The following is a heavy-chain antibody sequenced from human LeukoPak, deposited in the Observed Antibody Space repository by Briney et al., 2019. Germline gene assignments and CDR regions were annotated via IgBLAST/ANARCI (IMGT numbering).Heavy chain of an antibody. V-gene: IGHV4-4*02. J-gene: IGHJ4*02. D-gene: IGHD6-19*01. CDR2: IYHSGST. CDR3: ASHHSSGWYDYFDY. CDR1: GGSISSSNW. Sequence: PSGTLSLTCAVSGGSISSSNWWSWVRQPPGKGLEWIGYIYHSGSTYYNPSLKSRVTISVDRSKNQFSLKLSSVTAADTAVYYCASHHSSGWYDYFDYWGQGTLVTVSS.